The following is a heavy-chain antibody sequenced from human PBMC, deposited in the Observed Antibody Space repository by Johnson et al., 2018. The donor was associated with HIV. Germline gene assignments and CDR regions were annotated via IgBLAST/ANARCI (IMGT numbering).Heavy chain of an antibody. Sequence: VQLVESGGALVQPGGSLRLSCVGSGFTFSSFGMHWVRQATGKGLEWVSAIGTAGDTYYPGSVKGRFTISRDNAKNSLYLRMNSLRAEDTAVYYCAKDLGSSWYGTFDIWGQGTMVTVSS. CDR3: AKDLGSSWYGTFDI. V-gene: IGHV3-13*01. D-gene: IGHD6-13*01. CDR2: IGTAGDT. J-gene: IGHJ3*02. CDR1: GFTFSSFG.